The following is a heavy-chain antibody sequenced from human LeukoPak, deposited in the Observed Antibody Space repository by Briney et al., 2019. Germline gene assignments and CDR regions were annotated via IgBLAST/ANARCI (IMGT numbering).Heavy chain of an antibody. D-gene: IGHD3-16*01. CDR2: IRYDGSNK. CDR3: AKDITIRGVIDHYYYGMDV. V-gene: IGHV3-30*02. CDR1: GFTFSSYG. J-gene: IGHJ6*02. Sequence: PGGSLRLSCAASGFTFSSYGMHWVRQAPGKGLEWVAFIRYDGSNKYYADSVKGRFTISRDNSKNTLYLQMNSLRAEDTAVYYCAKDITIRGVIDHYYYGMDVWGQGTTVTVSS.